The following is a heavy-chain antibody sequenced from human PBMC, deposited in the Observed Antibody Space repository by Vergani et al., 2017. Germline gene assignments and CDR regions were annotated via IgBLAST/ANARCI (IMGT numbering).Heavy chain of an antibody. Sequence: EVSLLQSAGDLVQPGGSLRLSCAASGFTFNTYGMTWVRQAPGKGLEWVSTISAGGRTTYYADSVKGRFTISRDNSKNMLYLHMDSPRAEDTAVYYCAKSGWLQHFGAHYFDSWGQGILVTVSS. D-gene: IGHD5-24*01. CDR1: GFTFNTYG. V-gene: IGHV3-23*01. J-gene: IGHJ4*02. CDR2: ISAGGRTT. CDR3: AKSGWLQHFGAHYFDS.